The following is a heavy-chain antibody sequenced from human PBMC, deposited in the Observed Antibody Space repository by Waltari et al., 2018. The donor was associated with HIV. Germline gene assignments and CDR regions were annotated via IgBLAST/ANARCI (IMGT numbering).Heavy chain of an antibody. Sequence: FSDFAMTWVRQAPGKGLDWVSSISGSGANIYYADSVRGRFTISRDNSKNTLYLQMNSLRVEDTAVYYCAKDGGGWYTSGWYYFDYWGQGILVTVSS. D-gene: IGHD6-19*01. V-gene: IGHV3-23*01. J-gene: IGHJ4*02. CDR1: FSDFA. CDR2: ISGSGANI. CDR3: AKDGGGWYTSGWYYFDY.